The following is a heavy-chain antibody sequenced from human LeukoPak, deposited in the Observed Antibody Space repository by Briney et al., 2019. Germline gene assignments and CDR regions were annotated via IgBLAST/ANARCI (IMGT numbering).Heavy chain of an antibody. D-gene: IGHD1-26*01. Sequence: ASVKVSCKVSGYALTELSMHWVRQAPGKGLEWMGGFDPEKGKTIYAQKFQGRLTMTEDTSTDTAYMELGSLRSEDTAVYYCALQKAEELTYDYWGQGALVTVSS. CDR2: FDPEKGKT. CDR1: GYALTELS. V-gene: IGHV1-24*01. J-gene: IGHJ4*02. CDR3: ALQKAEELTYDY.